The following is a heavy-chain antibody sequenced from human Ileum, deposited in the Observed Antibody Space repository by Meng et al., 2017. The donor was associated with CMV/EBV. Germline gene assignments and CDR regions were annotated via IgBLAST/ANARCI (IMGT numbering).Heavy chain of an antibody. V-gene: IGHV3-33*03. Sequence: GGSLRLSCAASGFTFKTHGMHWVRQAPGKGLEWVALIWYDGSNKYYGDSVKGRFTISRDNSKNTLYLQMNSLRAEETAVYYCAKDWTNFRSGYYRYYHHYGMDAWGQGTTVTVSS. CDR3: AKDWTNFRSGYYRYYHHYGMDA. CDR1: GFTFKTHG. CDR2: IWYDGSNK. D-gene: IGHD3-3*01. J-gene: IGHJ6*02.